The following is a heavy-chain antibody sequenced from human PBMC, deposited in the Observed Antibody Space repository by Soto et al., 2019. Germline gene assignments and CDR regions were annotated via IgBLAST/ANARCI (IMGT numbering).Heavy chain of an antibody. CDR2: ISWNSGSI. V-gene: IGHV3-9*01. CDR1: GFTFDDYA. D-gene: IGHD2-2*01. Sequence: EVQLVESGGGLVQPGRSLRLSCAASGFTFDDYAMHWVRQAPGKGLEWVSGISWNSGSIGYADSVKGRFTISRDNAKNSLYLQMNSLRAEDTALYYCAKDISVVLVPAAMLGESGGIRGYGMDVWGQGTTVTVSS. J-gene: IGHJ6*02. CDR3: AKDISVVLVPAAMLGESGGIRGYGMDV.